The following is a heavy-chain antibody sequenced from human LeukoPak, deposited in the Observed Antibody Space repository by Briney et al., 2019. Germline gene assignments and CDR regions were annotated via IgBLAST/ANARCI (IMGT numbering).Heavy chain of an antibody. D-gene: IGHD3-10*01. J-gene: IGHJ4*02. V-gene: IGHV1-69*01. CDR2: IIPIFGTA. CDR1: GGTFSSYA. Sequence: SVKVSCKASGGTFSSYAISWVRQAPGQGLEWMGGIIPIFGTANYAQKFQGRVTITADESTSAAYMELSSLRSDDTAIYYCARDSPDGSGTYYNDSPDYWGQGTLVTVSS. CDR3: ARDSPDGSGTYYNDSPDY.